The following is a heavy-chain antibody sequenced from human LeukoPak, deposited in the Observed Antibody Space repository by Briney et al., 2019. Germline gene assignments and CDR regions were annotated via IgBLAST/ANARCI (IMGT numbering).Heavy chain of an antibody. V-gene: IGHV1-2*02. Sequence: ASVKVSCKASGYTFTGYYMHWVRQAPGQGLEWMGWINPSSGGTNYAQKFQGRVTMTRDTSISTAYMELSRLRSDDTAVYYCARDLGDVVAATLFWFDPWGQGTLVTVSS. CDR3: ARDLGDVVAATLFWFDP. CDR2: INPSSGGT. CDR1: GYTFTGYY. D-gene: IGHD2-15*01. J-gene: IGHJ5*02.